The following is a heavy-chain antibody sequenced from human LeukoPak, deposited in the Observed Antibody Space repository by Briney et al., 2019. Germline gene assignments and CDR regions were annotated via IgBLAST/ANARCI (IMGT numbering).Heavy chain of an antibody. V-gene: IGHV3-23*01. CDR3: AKSQRAGVAATFDC. J-gene: IGHJ4*02. CDR2: ISSSGGST. Sequence: GGSLRLSCAASGFSFSTYAMRWVRQAPGKGLEWVSSISSSGGSTHYADSVKGRFTISRDNSKDTLFLQMNSLRADDTAVYYCAKSQRAGVAATFDCWGQGALVTVSP. CDR1: GFSFSTYA. D-gene: IGHD2-15*01.